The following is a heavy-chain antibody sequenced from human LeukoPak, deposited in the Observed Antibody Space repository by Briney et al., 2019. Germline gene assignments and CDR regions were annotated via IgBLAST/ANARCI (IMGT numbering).Heavy chain of an antibody. Sequence: SGGSLRLSCAASGFTVSSNYMSWVRQAPGKGLEWVSVTYSGGSTYYADSVKGRFTISRDNSKNTLYLQMSSLRAEDTAVYCCARDGGRYYFDYWGQGTLVTVSS. V-gene: IGHV3-53*01. CDR1: GFTVSSNY. CDR2: TYSGGST. CDR3: ARDGGRYYFDY. J-gene: IGHJ4*02. D-gene: IGHD1-26*01.